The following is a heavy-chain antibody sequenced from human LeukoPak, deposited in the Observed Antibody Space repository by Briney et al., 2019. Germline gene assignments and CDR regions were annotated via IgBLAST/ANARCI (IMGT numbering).Heavy chain of an antibody. J-gene: IGHJ6*02. CDR3: AKLGDTAMAAVDYYYYGMDV. V-gene: IGHV3-30*18. CDR1: GFALTSYG. CDR2: ISYDGNNK. Sequence: GGALRISFAAPGFALTSYGMHWGRPAPGKGRGWGAGISYDGNNKYYADSVKGRFTISRDNSKNTLYLQMNSLRAEDTAVYYCAKLGDTAMAAVDYYYYGMDVWGQGTTVTVSS. D-gene: IGHD5-18*01.